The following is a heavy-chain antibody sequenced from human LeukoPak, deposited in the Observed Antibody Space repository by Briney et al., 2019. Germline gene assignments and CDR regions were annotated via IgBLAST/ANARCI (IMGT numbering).Heavy chain of an antibody. J-gene: IGHJ5*02. CDR2: ISYSGSI. CDR1: GGSISTTSYH. V-gene: IGHV4-39*01. Sequence: SETLSLTCAVSGGSISTTSYHWGWIRQPPGKGLEWIGTISYSGSINYNPPLKSRVNISVDTSKNQFSLKLSSVTAADTAVYYCARGTGLLWFGESRTWFDPWGQGTLVTVSS. CDR3: ARGTGLLWFGESRTWFDP. D-gene: IGHD3-10*01.